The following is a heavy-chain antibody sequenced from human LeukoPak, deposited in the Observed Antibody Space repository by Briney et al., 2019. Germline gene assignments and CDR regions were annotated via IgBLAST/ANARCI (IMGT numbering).Heavy chain of an antibody. Sequence: GGSLRLSCAASGFTFSSYGMHWVRQAPGKGLEWVAVIWYDGSNKYYADSVRGRFTISRDNSKNTPYLQMNSLRAEDTAVYYCAREPTHNTGDIDYWGQGTLVTVSS. J-gene: IGHJ4*02. CDR3: AREPTHNTGDIDY. CDR1: GFTFSSYG. V-gene: IGHV3-33*01. D-gene: IGHD1-26*01. CDR2: IWYDGSNK.